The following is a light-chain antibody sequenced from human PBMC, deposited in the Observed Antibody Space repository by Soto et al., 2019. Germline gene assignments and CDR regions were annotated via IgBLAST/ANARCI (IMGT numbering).Light chain of an antibody. CDR2: GAF. CDR3: QQYNNWPPKT. Sequence: TQSPGSLSLSSGDRATLSCRASQTVRSSYLAWYQQRPGQAPKLLIYGAFNRAIGIPDRFSGSGSGTEFTLTISSLQSEDFAVYYCQQYNNWPPKTFGQGTKVEIK. V-gene: IGKV3D-15*01. J-gene: IGKJ1*01. CDR1: QTVRSSY.